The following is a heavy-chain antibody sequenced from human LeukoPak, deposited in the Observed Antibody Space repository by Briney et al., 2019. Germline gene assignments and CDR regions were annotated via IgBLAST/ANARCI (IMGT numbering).Heavy chain of an antibody. V-gene: IGHV4-59*01. Sequence: SETLSLTCTVSGGSISNYYWSWIRQPPGKGLGWIGYIYSSGNTNYNPSLKSRVTISRDMSKSQISLKLSSVTAADTAVYYCARGPHLDSTYYYDSSGYLYYFDYWGQGTLVTVSS. CDR3: ARGPHLDSTYYYDSSGYLYYFDY. D-gene: IGHD3-22*01. CDR1: GGSISNYY. CDR2: IYSSGNT. J-gene: IGHJ4*02.